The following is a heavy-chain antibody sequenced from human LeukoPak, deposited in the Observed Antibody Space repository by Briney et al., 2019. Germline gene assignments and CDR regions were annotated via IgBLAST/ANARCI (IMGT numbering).Heavy chain of an antibody. V-gene: IGHV4-59*01. D-gene: IGHD3-22*01. CDR2: IYYSGST. CDR1: GGSISSYY. J-gene: IGHJ4*02. CDR3: ARDMGVSMIVGNTNPFDY. Sequence: PSETLSLTCTVSGGSISSYYWSWIRQPPGKGLEWIGYIYYSGSTNYNPSLKSRVTISVDTSKNQFSLKLSSVTAADTAVYYCARDMGVSMIVGNTNPFDYWGQGTLVTVSS.